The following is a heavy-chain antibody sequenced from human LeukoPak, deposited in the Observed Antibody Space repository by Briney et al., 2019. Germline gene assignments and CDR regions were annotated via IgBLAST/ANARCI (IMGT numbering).Heavy chain of an antibody. CDR3: ASSYYYDSSGYSLKFPHRSYYFDY. CDR1: GGTLSSYA. CDR2: IIPIFGTA. J-gene: IGHJ4*02. V-gene: IGHV1-69*01. D-gene: IGHD3-22*01. Sequence: GASVKVSCKASGGTLSSYAISWVRQAPGQGLEWMGGIIPIFGTANYAQKFQGRVTITADESTSTAYMELSSLRSEDTAVYYCASSYYYDSSGYSLKFPHRSYYFDYWAREPWSPSPQ.